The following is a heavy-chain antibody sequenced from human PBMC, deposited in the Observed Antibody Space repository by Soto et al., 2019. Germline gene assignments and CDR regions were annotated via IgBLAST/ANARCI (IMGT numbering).Heavy chain of an antibody. V-gene: IGHV1-69*12. J-gene: IGHJ6*02. CDR2: IMPIFRTP. CDR3: ARDKDRAQIGGNDYYIMDV. CDR1: GGTFSTAA. D-gene: IGHD2-8*01. Sequence: QVQVVQSGAEVKKPGSSVKVSCKTSGGTFSTAAISWVRQAPVQGLEWMGGIMPIFRTPDYAQKFQRRVTITADESASTAYLELSSLSSEDTAVCYCARDKDRAQIGGNDYYIMDVWGQGTTVTVTS.